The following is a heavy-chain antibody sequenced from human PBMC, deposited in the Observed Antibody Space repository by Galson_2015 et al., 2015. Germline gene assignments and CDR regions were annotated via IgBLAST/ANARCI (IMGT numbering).Heavy chain of an antibody. CDR2: ITPMFGRA. CDR3: AREGRSGNSNPFDF. V-gene: IGHV1-69*13. D-gene: IGHD4-11*01. Sequence: SVKVSCKASGGTFSSFTISWVRQAPGQGLEWMGGITPMFGRANYVQKFQGRVTITADDSTSTAFMELSSLRSDDTAVYYCAREGRSGNSNPFDFWGQGTLVTVSS. J-gene: IGHJ4*02. CDR1: GGTFSSFT.